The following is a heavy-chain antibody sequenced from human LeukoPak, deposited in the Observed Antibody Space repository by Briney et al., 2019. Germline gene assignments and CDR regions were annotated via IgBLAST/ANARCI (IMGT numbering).Heavy chain of an antibody. J-gene: IGHJ4*02. D-gene: IGHD6-13*01. CDR3: AREVAAAAPLGY. Sequence: SETLSLTCTVSGGSIGSYYWSWIRQPPGKGLEWIGYIYYSGIISYNPSLKSRVTISVDTSKNQFSLKLNSVTAADTAVYYCAREVAAAAPLGYWGQGILVTVSS. CDR1: GGSIGSYY. CDR2: IYYSGII. V-gene: IGHV4-59*01.